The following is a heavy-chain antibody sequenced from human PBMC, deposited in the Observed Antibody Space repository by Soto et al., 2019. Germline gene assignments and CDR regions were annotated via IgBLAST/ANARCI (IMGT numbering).Heavy chain of an antibody. CDR3: ARGGGVGVAGSAAFDM. J-gene: IGHJ3*02. D-gene: IGHD3-3*01. CDR1: GYPVTAYY. V-gene: IGHV1-2*02. CDR2: INPATGAA. Sequence: QLHLVQSGAVVKKPGASVTVSCSASGYPVTAYYMHWVRQAPGRGLEWMGGINPATGAAKYTQTFRGRVTMTGDTSTSTVLMELSGLTSEDTAVFYCARGGGVGVAGSAAFDMWGQGTLVTVSS.